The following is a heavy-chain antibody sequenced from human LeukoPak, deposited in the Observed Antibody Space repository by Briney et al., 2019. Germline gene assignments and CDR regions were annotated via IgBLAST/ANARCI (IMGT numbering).Heavy chain of an antibody. V-gene: IGHV1-18*01. D-gene: IGHD5-18*01. CDR1: GYTFTSYG. J-gene: IGHJ4*02. CDR2: ISAYNGNT. CDR3: AHGNRGYSYGYRGLFDY. Sequence: ASVKVSCKASGYTFTSYGISWVRQAPGQGPEWMGWISAYNGNTNYAQKLQGRVTMTTDTSTSTAYMELRSLRSEDTAVYYCAHGNRGYSYGYRGLFDYWGQGTLVTVSS.